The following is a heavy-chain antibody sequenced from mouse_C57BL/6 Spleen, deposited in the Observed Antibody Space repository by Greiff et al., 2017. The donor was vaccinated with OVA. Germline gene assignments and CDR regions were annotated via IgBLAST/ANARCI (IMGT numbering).Heavy chain of an antibody. V-gene: IGHV1-15*01. CDR3: TRRHY. CDR2: IDPETGGT. J-gene: IGHJ2*01. Sequence: VKLVESGAELVRPGASVTLSCKASGYTFTDYEMHWVKQTPVHGLEWIGAIDPETGGTAYNQKFKGKAILTADKSSSTAYMELRSLTSEDSAVYYCTRRHYWGQGTTLTVSS. CDR1: GYTFTDYE.